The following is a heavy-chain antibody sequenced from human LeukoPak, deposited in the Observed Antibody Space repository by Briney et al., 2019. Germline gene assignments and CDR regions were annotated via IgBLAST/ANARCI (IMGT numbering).Heavy chain of an antibody. V-gene: IGHV3-23*01. CDR3: TSTFDRWCEIV. CDR1: GFTFSSYA. D-gene: IGHD3-9*01. J-gene: IGHJ4*02. CDR2: ISGSGGST. Sequence: GGSLRLSCAASGFTFSSYAMSWVRQAPGKGLEWVSAISGSGGSTYYADSVKGQFTISRDNPKNTLYLQMNSLRAEDTGVYYCTSTFDRWCEIVWGQGTLVTVSS.